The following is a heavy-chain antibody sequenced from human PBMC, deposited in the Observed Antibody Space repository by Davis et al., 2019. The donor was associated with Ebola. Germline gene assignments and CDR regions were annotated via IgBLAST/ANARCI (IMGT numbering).Heavy chain of an antibody. D-gene: IGHD3-10*01. CDR1: GYIFNRYP. J-gene: IGHJ4*02. Sequence: ASVKVSCKASGYIFNRYPVHWVRQAPGQGLEWIGFINAANGDTGYSQKFRDRVTITRDTSASTVYMEMSSLRSEDTAVYYCVRKDYYGAGIYYFDYWGQGTLVTVSS. V-gene: IGHV1-3*01. CDR3: VRKDYYGAGIYYFDY. CDR2: INAANGDT.